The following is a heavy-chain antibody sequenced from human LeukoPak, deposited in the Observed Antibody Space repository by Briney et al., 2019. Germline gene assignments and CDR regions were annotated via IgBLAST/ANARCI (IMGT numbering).Heavy chain of an antibody. CDR3: ARERGIAVAGTREFADY. Sequence: GGSLRLSCAASGFTFSSYSMTWVRQAPGKGLEWVSSISIGSTYIYYADSVKGRFTISRDNAKNSLYLQMNSLRAEDTAVYYCARERGIAVAGTREFADYWGQGTLVTVSS. D-gene: IGHD6-19*01. J-gene: IGHJ4*02. V-gene: IGHV3-21*01. CDR1: GFTFSSYS. CDR2: ISIGSTYI.